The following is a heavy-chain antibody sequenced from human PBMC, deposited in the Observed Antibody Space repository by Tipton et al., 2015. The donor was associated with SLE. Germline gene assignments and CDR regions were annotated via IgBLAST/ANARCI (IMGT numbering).Heavy chain of an antibody. D-gene: IGHD3-10*01. CDR2: IYNSGIT. CDR3: AGDSGEIAFDI. V-gene: IGHV4-61*02. J-gene: IGHJ3*02. CDR1: GDSFSSGSSS. Sequence: TLSLTCTVSGDSFSSGSSSWNWVRQPAGKGLEWIGLIYNSGITNYNPSLQSRVTLSVDTSKNQFSLKLSSVTAADTAVYYCAGDSGEIAFDIWGQGTMVTVSS.